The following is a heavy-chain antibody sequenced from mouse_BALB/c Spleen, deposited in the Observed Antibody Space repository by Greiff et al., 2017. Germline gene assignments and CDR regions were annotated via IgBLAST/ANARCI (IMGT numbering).Heavy chain of an antibody. CDR3: ARDGSSYGYAMDY. D-gene: IGHD1-1*01. J-gene: IGHJ4*01. CDR2: ISSGGSYT. Sequence: EVNLVESGGGLVKPGGSLKLSCAASGFTFSSYAMSWVRQTPEKRLEWVATISSGGSYTYYPDSVKGRFTISRDNAKNTLYLQMSSLRSEDTAMYYCARDGSSYGYAMDYWGQGTSVTVSS. V-gene: IGHV5-9-3*01. CDR1: GFTFSSYA.